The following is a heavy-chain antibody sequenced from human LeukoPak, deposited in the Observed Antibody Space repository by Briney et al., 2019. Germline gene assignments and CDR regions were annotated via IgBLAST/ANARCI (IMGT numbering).Heavy chain of an antibody. D-gene: IGHD6-13*01. Sequence: PGRSLRLSCAASGFTFSSYAMHWVRQAPGNGLEWVAVISYDGSNKYYADSVKGRFTISRDNSKNTLYLQMNSLRAEDTAVYYCARDQSPSSSWPRYLDAFDIWGQGTMVTVSS. CDR1: GFTFSSYA. CDR2: ISYDGSNK. J-gene: IGHJ3*02. V-gene: IGHV3-30*04. CDR3: ARDQSPSSSWPRYLDAFDI.